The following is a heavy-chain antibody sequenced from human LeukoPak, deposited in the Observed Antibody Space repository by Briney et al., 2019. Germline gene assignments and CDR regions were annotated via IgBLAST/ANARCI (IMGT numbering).Heavy chain of an antibody. D-gene: IGHD3/OR15-3a*01. Sequence: PGRSLRLSCAASGFTFSSYGMHWVRQAPGKGLEWVAVIWYDGSNKYYADSVKGRFTISRDNSKNTLYLQMNSLRAEDTAVYYCASGGLVVHDRLDYWGQGTLVTVSA. V-gene: IGHV3-33*01. CDR2: IWYDGSNK. CDR3: ASGGLVVHDRLDY. J-gene: IGHJ4*02. CDR1: GFTFSSYG.